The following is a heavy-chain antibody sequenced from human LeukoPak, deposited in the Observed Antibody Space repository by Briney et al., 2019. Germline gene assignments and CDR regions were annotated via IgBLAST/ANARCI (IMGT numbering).Heavy chain of an antibody. D-gene: IGHD5-18*01. J-gene: IGHJ4*02. CDR1: GYTFTGYY. Sequence: GASVKVSCKASGYTFTGYYMHWVRQAPGQGLEWMGIINPSGGSTSYAQKFQGRVTMTRDMSTSTVYMELSSLRSEDTAVYYCATTGYTAMVFGYWGQGTLVTVSS. CDR2: INPSGGST. CDR3: ATTGYTAMVFGY. V-gene: IGHV1-46*01.